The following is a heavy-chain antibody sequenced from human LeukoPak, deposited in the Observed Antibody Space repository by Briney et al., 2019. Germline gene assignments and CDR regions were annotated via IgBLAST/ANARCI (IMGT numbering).Heavy chain of an antibody. V-gene: IGHV4-61*02. CDR3: AREAPRPDY. J-gene: IGHJ4*02. CDR2: IYSSGST. Sequence: SETLSLTCTVSGGSISSGSYYWSWIRQPAGKGLEWIGRIYSSGSTNYNPSLKSRVTISLDTSKNQFSLKLSSVTAADTAVYYCAREAPRPDYWGQGTLVTVSS. CDR1: GGSISSGSYY.